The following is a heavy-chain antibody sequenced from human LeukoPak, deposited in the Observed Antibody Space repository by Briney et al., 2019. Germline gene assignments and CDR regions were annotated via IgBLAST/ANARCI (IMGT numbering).Heavy chain of an antibody. D-gene: IGHD6-13*01. CDR1: GGSISSYC. CDR3: ARGAPGGWYSSSWYPIDFDY. CDR2: IYYSGST. V-gene: IGHV4-59*01. J-gene: IGHJ4*02. Sequence: PSETLSLTCTVSGGSISSYCWSWIRQPPGKGLEWIGYIYYSGSTNYNPSLKSRVTISVDTSKNQFSLKLSSVTAADTAVYYCARGAPGGWYSSSWYPIDFDYWGQGTLVTVSS.